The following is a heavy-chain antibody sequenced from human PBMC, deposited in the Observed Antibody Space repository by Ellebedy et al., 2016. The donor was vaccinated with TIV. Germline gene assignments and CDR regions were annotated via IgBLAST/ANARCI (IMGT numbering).Heavy chain of an antibody. Sequence: SETLSLXXTVSGGSISTGYFWGWIRQPPGKGLEYIGIISYSGTTYYNPSLKSRVTISVDTSKNQFSLKLSSMTAADTAVYYCARRGSAAAGRVLDSWGQGTLVTVSS. J-gene: IGHJ4*02. CDR2: ISYSGTT. CDR1: GGSISTGYF. V-gene: IGHV4-39*01. CDR3: ARRGSAAAGRVLDS. D-gene: IGHD6-13*01.